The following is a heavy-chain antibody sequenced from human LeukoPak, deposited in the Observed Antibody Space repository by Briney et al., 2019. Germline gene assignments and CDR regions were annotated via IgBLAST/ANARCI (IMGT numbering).Heavy chain of an antibody. CDR2: INHSGST. CDR3: ARDRPREGYRSSPYGMDV. CDR1: GGSFSGYY. J-gene: IGHJ6*02. Sequence: SETLSLTCAVYGGSFSGYYWSWIRQPPGKGLEWIGEINHSGSTNYNPSLKSRVTISVDRSKNQFSLKLSSVTAADTAVYYCARDRPREGYRSSPYGMDVWGQGTTVTVSS. D-gene: IGHD6-13*01. V-gene: IGHV4-34*01.